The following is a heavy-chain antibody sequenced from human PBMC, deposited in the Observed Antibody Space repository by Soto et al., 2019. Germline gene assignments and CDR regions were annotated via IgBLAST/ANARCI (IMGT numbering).Heavy chain of an antibody. J-gene: IGHJ6*02. CDR1: GFTFSSYG. Sequence: GGSLRLSCAASGFTFSSYGMHWVRQAPGKGLEWVAVIWYDGSNKYYADSVKGRFTISRDNSKNTLYLQMNSLRAEDTAVYYCARDHGYSGYDWTHYYYGMDVWGPGTTVTVSS. CDR2: IWYDGSNK. V-gene: IGHV3-33*01. D-gene: IGHD5-12*01. CDR3: ARDHGYSGYDWTHYYYGMDV.